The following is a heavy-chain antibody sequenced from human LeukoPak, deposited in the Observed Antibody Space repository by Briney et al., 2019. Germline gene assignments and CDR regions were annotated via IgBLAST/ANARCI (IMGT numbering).Heavy chain of an antibody. CDR3: ARVRSGYDLWDFDY. V-gene: IGHV1-2*04. CDR1: GYTFTGYY. Sequence: GASVKVSCKASGYTFTGYYMHWVRQAPGQGLEWMGWINPNSGGTNYAQKFQGWVTVTRDTSISTAYMELSRLRSDDTAVYYCARVRSGYDLWDFDYWGQGTLVTVSS. CDR2: INPNSGGT. D-gene: IGHD5-12*01. J-gene: IGHJ4*02.